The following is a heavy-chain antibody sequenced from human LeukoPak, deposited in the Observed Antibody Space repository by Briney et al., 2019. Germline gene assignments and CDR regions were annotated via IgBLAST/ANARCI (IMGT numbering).Heavy chain of an antibody. CDR3: ARGVWMSAFYSSYTLGV. Sequence: ASVKVSCKASVYTFTGYEFNWVRQATGQGLEWMGWVNPNSGNTDYAQKFQGRVTITKNTCLSTAYIELSSLRSEDTAVYYCARGVWMSAFYSSYTLGVSGKGTTVTVSS. CDR1: VYTFTGYE. CDR2: VNPNSGNT. V-gene: IGHV1-8*03. J-gene: IGHJ6*04. D-gene: IGHD5-12*01.